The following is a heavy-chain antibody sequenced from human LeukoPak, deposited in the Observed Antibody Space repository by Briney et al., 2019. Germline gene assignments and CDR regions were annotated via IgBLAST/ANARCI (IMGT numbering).Heavy chain of an antibody. Sequence: GGSLRLSCAASGFNFSTYAMHWVRQAPGKGLEGVALISDDGSKKYHADSVKGRFTISRDNSKNTLSLQMNSLRGEDTAVYYCARSLGSGYSYGSYYYYGLDVWGQGTTVTVSS. CDR2: ISDDGSKK. D-gene: IGHD5-18*01. V-gene: IGHV3-30-3*01. J-gene: IGHJ6*02. CDR1: GFNFSTYA. CDR3: ARSLGSGYSYGSYYYYGLDV.